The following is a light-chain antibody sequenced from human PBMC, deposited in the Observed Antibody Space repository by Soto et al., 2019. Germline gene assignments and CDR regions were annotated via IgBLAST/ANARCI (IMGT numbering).Light chain of an antibody. CDR3: QQYDRSPWT. CDR2: GAS. V-gene: IGKV3-20*01. J-gene: IGKJ1*01. Sequence: EIVLTQSPGTLSLSPGERATLSCRASQSVSSSYLAWHQQKPGQAPGLLIYGASSRATGIPDRLSGSGSGTDFTLTISRLEPEDFAVYYCQQYDRSPWTFGQGTKVEIK. CDR1: QSVSSSY.